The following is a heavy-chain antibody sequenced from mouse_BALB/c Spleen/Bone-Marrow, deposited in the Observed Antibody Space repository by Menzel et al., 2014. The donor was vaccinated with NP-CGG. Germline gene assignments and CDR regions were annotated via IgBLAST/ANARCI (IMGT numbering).Heavy chain of an antibody. J-gene: IGHJ4*01. CDR2: IYPEDGDT. CDR3: ARNPHYYAMDY. CDR1: GYTFSYSW. V-gene: IGHV1-82*01. Sequence: VKLMESGPELVKPGASVKISCKTSGYTFSYSWMNWVRQRPGQGLEWIGRIYPEDGDTNYNGRFKGKATLTADKSSNTTYMQLSSLTSVDSAVYFCARNPHYYAMDYWGQGTSVTVSS.